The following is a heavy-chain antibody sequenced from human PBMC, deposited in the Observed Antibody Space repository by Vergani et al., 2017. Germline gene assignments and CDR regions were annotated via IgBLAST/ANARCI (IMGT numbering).Heavy chain of an antibody. CDR2: LRYDGSNE. J-gene: IGHJ6*02. D-gene: IGHD2-2*01. V-gene: IGHV3-30*02. CDR3: ANSYCSSLSCYAFYGMEV. CDR1: GYTFGHFD. Sequence: QEQLLQSGGGVVQPGGSLRLSCIGSGYTFGHFDMHWVRQAPGKGLAWVAFLRYDGSNEYYGDAVKGRFIISRDNSKNMLSLEMHSLRPEDTAVYYCANSYCSSLSCYAFYGMEVWGQGTTVTVSS.